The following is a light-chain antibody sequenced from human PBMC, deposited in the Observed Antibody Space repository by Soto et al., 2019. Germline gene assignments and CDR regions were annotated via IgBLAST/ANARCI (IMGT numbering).Light chain of an antibody. V-gene: IGKV1-39*01. CDR1: QSISSY. CDR2: AAS. Sequence: DIQMPQSPSSLSASVGDRDTITCRASQSISSYLNWYQQKPGKAPKLLIYAASSLQCGVPSRFSGSGSGTDFTLTISSLQPEDFATYYCQQSYSRPWTFGQGTKVEIK. CDR3: QQSYSRPWT. J-gene: IGKJ1*01.